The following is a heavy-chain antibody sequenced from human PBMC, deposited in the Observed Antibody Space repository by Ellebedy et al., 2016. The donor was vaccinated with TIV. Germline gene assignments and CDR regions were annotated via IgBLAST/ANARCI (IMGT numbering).Heavy chain of an antibody. V-gene: IGHV4-39*07. CDR1: GAFISSSNYY. D-gene: IGHD1-26*01. J-gene: IGHJ4*02. Sequence: SETLSLTXPVSGAFISSSNYYWGWIRQSPGKGLEWIGSIYYTGTTYYGGNTYYNPSLKSRVTISVDTSENQFSLKLSSVTAADTAVYYWARGRGGSYSIPFDYWGQGTLVTVSS. CDR2: IYYTGTTYYGGNT. CDR3: ARGRGGSYSIPFDY.